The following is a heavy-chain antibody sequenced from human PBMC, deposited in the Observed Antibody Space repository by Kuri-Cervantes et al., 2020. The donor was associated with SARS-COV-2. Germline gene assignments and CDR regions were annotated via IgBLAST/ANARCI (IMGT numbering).Heavy chain of an antibody. Sequence: ASVKVSCKASGYTFTNYGITWVRQAPGQGLQWMGRISAYNGKIDYAQNLQGRVTMTTDKSTSTAYMELRSLRSDDTAVYYCAREWGGITGTTGGYWGQGTLVTVSS. CDR2: ISAYNGKI. D-gene: IGHD1-14*01. J-gene: IGHJ4*02. V-gene: IGHV1-18*04. CDR3: AREWGGITGTTGGY. CDR1: GYTFTNYG.